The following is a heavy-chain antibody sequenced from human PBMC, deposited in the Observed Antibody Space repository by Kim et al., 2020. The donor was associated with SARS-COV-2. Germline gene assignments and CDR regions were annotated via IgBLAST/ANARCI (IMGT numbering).Heavy chain of an antibody. CDR1: GYSVSSNSAA. V-gene: IGHV6-1*01. CDR3: ARDRRIAVAGTSLDY. Sequence: SQTLSLTCAISGYSVSSNSAAWNWIRQSPSRGLEWLGRTYYRSKWYNDYAVSVKSRITINPDTSKHQFSLQLNSVTPEDTAVYYCARDRRIAVAGTSLDYWGQGTLVTVSS. J-gene: IGHJ4*02. CDR2: TYYRSKWYN. D-gene: IGHD6-19*01.